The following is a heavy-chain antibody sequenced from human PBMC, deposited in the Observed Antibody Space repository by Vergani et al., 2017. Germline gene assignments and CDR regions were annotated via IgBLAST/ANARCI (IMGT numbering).Heavy chain of an antibody. V-gene: IGHV3-21*01. CDR1: GFTFSSYS. Sequence: VQLVESGGGVVQPGRSLRLSCAASGFTFSSYSMNWVRQAPGKGLEWVSSISSSSSYIYYADSVKGRFTISRDNAKNSLYLQMNSLRAEDTAVYYCAKLGDYGSGSDFDYWGQGTLVTVSS. CDR2: ISSSSSYI. CDR3: AKLGDYGSGSDFDY. J-gene: IGHJ4*02. D-gene: IGHD3-10*01.